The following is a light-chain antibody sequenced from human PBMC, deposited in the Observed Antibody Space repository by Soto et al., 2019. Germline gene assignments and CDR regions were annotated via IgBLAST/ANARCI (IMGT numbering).Light chain of an antibody. CDR2: GAS. V-gene: IGKV3-20*01. J-gene: IGKJ4*01. CDR3: QQFSSYPLT. CDR1: QSVSSSS. Sequence: EIVLTQSPGTLSLSPGERATLSCRASQSVSSSSLAWYQQRRGQAPRLLIHGASSRATGIPDRFSGSGSGTDFTLTISRLEPEDFAVYYCQQFSSYPLTFGGGTKVDIK.